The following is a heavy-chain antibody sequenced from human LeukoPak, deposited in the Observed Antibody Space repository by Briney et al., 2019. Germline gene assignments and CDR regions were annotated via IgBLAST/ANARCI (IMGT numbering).Heavy chain of an antibody. CDR1: GGSINNYY. CDR2: IYYTGVT. Sequence: SETLSLTCTVSGGSINNYYWSWIRLPPGKGLEWIGYIYYTGVTIYSPSLKSRVTMSVDTSKNQFSLELTSVTAADTAVYYCASCGGDWFDPWGQGTLVTVSS. CDR3: ASCGGDWFDP. V-gene: IGHV4-59*08. J-gene: IGHJ5*02. D-gene: IGHD3-10*01.